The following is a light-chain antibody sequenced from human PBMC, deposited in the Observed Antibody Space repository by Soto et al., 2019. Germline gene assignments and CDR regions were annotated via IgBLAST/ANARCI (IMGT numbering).Light chain of an antibody. Sequence: EIVLTQSPGTLSLSPGERAALSCRASQSVSNNYLAWYQQKPGQAPRLLIYGATTRATGIPARFSGSGSGTEFTLIIDSLQSEDFAVYYCQQYNNWPRTFGQGTKVDIK. J-gene: IGKJ1*01. CDR2: GAT. CDR3: QQYNNWPRT. CDR1: QSVSNN. V-gene: IGKV3D-15*01.